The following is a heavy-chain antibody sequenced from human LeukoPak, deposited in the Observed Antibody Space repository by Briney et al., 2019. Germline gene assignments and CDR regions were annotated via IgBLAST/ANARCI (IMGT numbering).Heavy chain of an antibody. D-gene: IGHD6-13*01. CDR1: GGSINNYY. CDR2: IYYSGTT. Sequence: PSETLSLTCSVSGGSINNYYWSWIRQSPGKGLEWIGYIYYSGTTKYNPSLKSRVSVSVDTSKNQFSLKLSSVTAADTALYYCARGSSSSHHPALSWGQGTLVTVSS. CDR3: ARGSSSSHHPALS. V-gene: IGHV4-59*01. J-gene: IGHJ4*02.